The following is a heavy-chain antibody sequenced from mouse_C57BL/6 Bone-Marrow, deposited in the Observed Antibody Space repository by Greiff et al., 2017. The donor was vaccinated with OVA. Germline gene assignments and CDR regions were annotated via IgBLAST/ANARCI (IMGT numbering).Heavy chain of an antibody. CDR3: ARPSYGYFDY. D-gene: IGHD1-1*01. V-gene: IGHV1-19*01. CDR1: GYTFTDYY. CDR2: INPYNGGT. Sequence: VQLKESGPVLVKPGASVKMSCKASGYTFTDYYMNWVKQSHGKSLEWIGVINPYNGGTSYNQKFKGKATLTVDKSSSTAYMELNSLTSEDSAVYYCARPSYGYFDYWGQGTTLTVSS. J-gene: IGHJ2*01.